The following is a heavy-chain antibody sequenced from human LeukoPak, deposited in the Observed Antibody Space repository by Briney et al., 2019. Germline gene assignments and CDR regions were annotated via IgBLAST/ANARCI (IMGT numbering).Heavy chain of an antibody. J-gene: IGHJ4*02. CDR3: AKEGEYYDSSGYCDY. CDR2: ISYDESDK. Sequence: GRSLRLSCAASGFTFSNYGMHWVRQAPGKGLEWVAVISYDESDKYYADSVKGRFTISRDNSKNTLYLQMNSLRAEDTAVYYCAKEGEYYDSSGYCDYWGQGTLVTVSS. D-gene: IGHD3-22*01. V-gene: IGHV3-30*18. CDR1: GFTFSNYG.